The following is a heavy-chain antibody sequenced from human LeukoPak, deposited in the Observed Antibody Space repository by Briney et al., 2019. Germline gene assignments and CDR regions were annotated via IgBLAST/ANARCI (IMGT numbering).Heavy chain of an antibody. V-gene: IGHV4-4*08. CDR2: ITSGGRT. D-gene: IGHD2-21*02. Sequence: PSETLSLTCTVSGASIYGYYWGWIRQPPGKGLEWIGFITSGGRTSYNPPLKSRVTMSVDRSMNQFSLRLTFMTAADTALYYCARYRDGDRDISLDYWGKGSLVTVSS. CDR3: ARYRDGDRDISLDY. J-gene: IGHJ4*02. CDR1: GASIYGYY.